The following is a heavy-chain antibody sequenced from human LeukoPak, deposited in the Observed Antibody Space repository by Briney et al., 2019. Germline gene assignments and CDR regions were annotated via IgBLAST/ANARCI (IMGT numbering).Heavy chain of an antibody. CDR3: ARGGGLDV. CDR1: GFTFSSYW. V-gene: IGHV3-7*03. D-gene: IGHD3-16*01. CDR2: LKQDGSEK. J-gene: IGHJ6*02. Sequence: GGSLRLSCAASGFTFSSYWMSWVRQAPGKGLEWVANLKQDGSEKNYVDSVKGRFTISRDNAKNSLYLQMSNLRAEDTAVYFCARGGGLDVWGQGATVTVSS.